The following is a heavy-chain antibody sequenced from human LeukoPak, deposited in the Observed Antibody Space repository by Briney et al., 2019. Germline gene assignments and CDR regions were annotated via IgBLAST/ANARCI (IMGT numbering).Heavy chain of an antibody. CDR2: IYYSGST. CDR1: GGSISSSSYY. CDR3: ARPVNGAFDI. J-gene: IGHJ3*02. V-gene: IGHV4-39*01. Sequence: NSSETLSLTCTVSGGSISSSSYYWGWIRQPPGKRLEWIGSIYYSGSTYYNPSLKSRVTISVDTSKNQFSLKLSSVTAADTAVYYCARPVNGAFDIWGQGTMVTVSS. D-gene: IGHD1-1*01.